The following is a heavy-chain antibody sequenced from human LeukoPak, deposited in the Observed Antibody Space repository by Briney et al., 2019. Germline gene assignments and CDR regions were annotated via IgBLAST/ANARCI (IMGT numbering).Heavy chain of an antibody. CDR1: GFTFSSYG. Sequence: PGGSLRLSCAASGFTFSSYGMHWVRQAPGKGLEWVAVISYDGSNKYYADSVKGRFTISRDNSKNTLYLQMNSLGAEDTAVYYCAKVDDILTGIDYWGQGTLVTVSS. CDR2: ISYDGSNK. V-gene: IGHV3-30*18. D-gene: IGHD3-9*01. J-gene: IGHJ4*02. CDR3: AKVDDILTGIDY.